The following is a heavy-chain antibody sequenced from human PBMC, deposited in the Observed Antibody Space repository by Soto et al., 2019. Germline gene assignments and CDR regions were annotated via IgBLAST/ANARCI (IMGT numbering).Heavy chain of an antibody. CDR2: IKDDGIST. J-gene: IGHJ4*02. D-gene: IGHD1-1*01. V-gene: IGHV3-74*01. CDR3: TRGPRSTSTGTGAF. CDR1: GLTFSMYW. Sequence: EVQLVESGGGLVQPGGSLRLSCAASGLTFSMYWMHWVRQVPGKGPEWVSRIKDDGISTNYADSVKGRFTISRDNAKNTLYLQMNALRVEDTAVYYCTRGPRSTSTGTGAFWGQGTLVTVSS.